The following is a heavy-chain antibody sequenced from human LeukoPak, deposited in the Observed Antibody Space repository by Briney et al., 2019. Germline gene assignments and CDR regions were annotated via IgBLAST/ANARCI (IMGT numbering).Heavy chain of an antibody. CDR2: IYNRGST. J-gene: IGHJ5*02. D-gene: IGHD4-17*01. Sequence: SETLSLTCTVPGGYISSTSYYWGWIRQPPGKGLEWIGIIYNRGSTNYNPSLKSRVTMSVDTSKNQFSLKLSSVTAADTAVYYCARGTVPFDPWGQGTLVTVSS. CDR1: GGYISSTSYY. V-gene: IGHV4-39*07. CDR3: ARGTVPFDP.